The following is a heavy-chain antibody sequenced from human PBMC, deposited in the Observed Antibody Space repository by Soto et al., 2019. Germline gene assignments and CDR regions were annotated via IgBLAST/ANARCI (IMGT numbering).Heavy chain of an antibody. Sequence: PGGSLRLSCAASGFTFNSVAMSWVRQAPGKGLEWVSSISGSGDTTYSADSVEGRFSISRDNSKNTVFLQMNSLRDEDTAVYYCAKDSNHYGSESYYVYWGHGTLVTVSS. CDR3: AKDSNHYGSESYYVY. D-gene: IGHD3-10*01. CDR1: GFTFNSVA. J-gene: IGHJ4*01. V-gene: IGHV3-23*01. CDR2: ISGSGDTT.